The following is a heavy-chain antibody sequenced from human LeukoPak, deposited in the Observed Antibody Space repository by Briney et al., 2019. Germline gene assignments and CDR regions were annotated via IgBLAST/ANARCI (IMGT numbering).Heavy chain of an antibody. CDR2: IYYSGST. J-gene: IGHJ6*02. V-gene: IGHV4-31*03. D-gene: IGHD4-11*01. CDR3: ASTTVTTDGYYGMDV. CDR1: GGSISSGGYF. Sequence: SETLSLTCTVSGGSISSGGYFWHWIRQHPGKGLWWIGYIYYSGSTYYNPSLKSRVTISVDTSKNQFSLKLSSVTAADTAVYYCASTTVTTDGYYGMDVWGQGTTVTVSS.